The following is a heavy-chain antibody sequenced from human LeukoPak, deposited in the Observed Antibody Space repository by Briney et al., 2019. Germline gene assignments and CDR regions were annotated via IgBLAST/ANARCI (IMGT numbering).Heavy chain of an antibody. CDR3: ARGGGALLWFGELLQHYFDY. CDR1: GGSFSGYY. J-gene: IGHJ4*02. D-gene: IGHD3-10*01. V-gene: IGHV4-34*01. Sequence: SETLSLTCAVYGGSFSGYYWSWIRRPPGKGLEWIGEINHSGSTNYNPSPKSRVTISVDTSKNQFSLKLSSVTAADTAVYYCARGGGALLWFGELLQHYFDYWGQGTLVNVSS. CDR2: INHSGST.